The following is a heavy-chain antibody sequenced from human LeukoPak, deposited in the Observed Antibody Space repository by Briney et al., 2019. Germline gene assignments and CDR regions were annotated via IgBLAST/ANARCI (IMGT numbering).Heavy chain of an antibody. V-gene: IGHV1-69*01. CDR1: GGTFSRYA. Sequence: AASVKVSCKASGGTFSRYAISWVRQAPGQGLEWMGGIIAMFGTANYAQKFQGRVTITADESTSTAYMELSSLRSEDTAVYYCARAPRTYYDIFTGYLGAFDIWGQGTMVTVSS. J-gene: IGHJ3*02. D-gene: IGHD3-9*01. CDR2: IIAMFGTA. CDR3: ARAPRTYYDIFTGYLGAFDI.